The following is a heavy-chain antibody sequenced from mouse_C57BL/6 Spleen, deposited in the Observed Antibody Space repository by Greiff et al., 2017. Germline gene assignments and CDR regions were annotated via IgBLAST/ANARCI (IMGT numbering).Heavy chain of an antibody. J-gene: IGHJ2*01. V-gene: IGHV1-59*01. CDR2: IDPSDSYT. CDR1: GYTFTSYW. D-gene: IGHD1-1*01. CDR3: AREGVTTVDPGNFDY. Sequence: QVQLKQPGAELVRPGTSVKLSCKASGYTFTSYWMHWVKQRPGQGLEWIGVIDPSDSYTNYNQKFKGKATLTVDTSSSTAYMQLSSLTSEDSAVYYCAREGVTTVDPGNFDYWGQGTTLTVSS.